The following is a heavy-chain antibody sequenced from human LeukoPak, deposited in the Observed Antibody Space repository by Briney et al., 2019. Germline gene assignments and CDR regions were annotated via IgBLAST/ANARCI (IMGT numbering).Heavy chain of an antibody. J-gene: IGHJ4*02. CDR2: ISSGSSYI. CDR3: ARGGAAAGTRSDY. D-gene: IGHD6-13*01. V-gene: IGHV3-21*01. CDR1: GFTFSSYS. Sequence: GGSLRLSCAASGFTFSSYSMNWVRQAPGKGLEWVSSISSGSSYIYYADSVKGRFTISRDNAKNSLYLQMDSLRDEDTAVYYCARGGAAAGTRSDYWGEGTLVTVSS.